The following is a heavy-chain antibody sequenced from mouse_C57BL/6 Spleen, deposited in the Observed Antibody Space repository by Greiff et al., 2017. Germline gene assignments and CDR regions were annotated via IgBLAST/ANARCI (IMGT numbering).Heavy chain of an antibody. CDR2: IDPENGDT. CDR1: GFNIKDDY. J-gene: IGHJ3*01. CDR3: TTRRGIYYDPFAY. Sequence: VQLQQSGAELVRPGASVKLSCTASGFNIKDDYMHWVKQRPEQGLEWIGWIDPENGDTEYASKFQGKATITADTSSNTAYLPLSSLTSEDTAVYYCTTRRGIYYDPFAYWGQGTLVTVSA. D-gene: IGHD2-4*01. V-gene: IGHV14-4*01.